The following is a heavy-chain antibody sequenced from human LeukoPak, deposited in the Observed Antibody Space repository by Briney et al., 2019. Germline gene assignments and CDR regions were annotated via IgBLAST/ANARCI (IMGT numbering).Heavy chain of an antibody. V-gene: IGHV3-7*01. CDR1: GFTLSTNA. CDR2: IKQDGSEK. J-gene: IGHJ5*02. Sequence: PGGSLRLSCLTSGFTLSTNAMSWVRQAPGKGLEWVANIKQDGSEKYYVDSVKGRFTISRDNAKNSLYLQMNSLRAEDTAVYYCARVIPLDYYGSGTWFDPWGQGTLVTVSS. CDR3: ARVIPLDYYGSGTWFDP. D-gene: IGHD3-10*01.